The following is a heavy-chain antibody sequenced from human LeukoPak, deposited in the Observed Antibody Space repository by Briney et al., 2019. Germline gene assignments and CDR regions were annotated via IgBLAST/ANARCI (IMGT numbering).Heavy chain of an antibody. V-gene: IGHV1-46*01. D-gene: IGHD5-18*01. CDR3: AKARSYGGWDYYYMDV. CDR2: INPSGGST. Sequence: GASVKVSCKASGYTFTSYYMHWVRQAPGQGLEWMGIINPSGGSTSYAQKFQGRVTMTRDMSTSTVYMELSSLRSEDTAVYYCAKARSYGGWDYYYMDVWGKGTTVTVSS. CDR1: GYTFTSYY. J-gene: IGHJ6*03.